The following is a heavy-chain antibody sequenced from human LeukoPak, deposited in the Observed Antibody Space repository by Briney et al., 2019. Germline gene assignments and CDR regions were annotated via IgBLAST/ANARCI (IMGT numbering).Heavy chain of an antibody. CDR1: GGSISSGDYY. D-gene: IGHD2-21*02. CDR3: ARARGVTAPYYFDY. CDR2: IYHSGST. Sequence: PSETLSLTCTVSGGSISSGDYYWDWIRQPPGKGLEWIGSIYHSGSTYYNPSLESRVTVSVDTSKNQFSLKLNSVTAADTAVYYCARARGVTAPYYFDYWGQGTLVTVST. J-gene: IGHJ4*02. V-gene: IGHV4-39*07.